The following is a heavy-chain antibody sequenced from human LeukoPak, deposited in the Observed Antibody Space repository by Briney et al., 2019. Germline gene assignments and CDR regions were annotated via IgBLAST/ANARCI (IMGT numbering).Heavy chain of an antibody. Sequence: ASVKVSCKASGYTFTGYHMHWVRQAPGQGLEWMGQINPNSGDTNYAQKFQGRVTMTRDTSISTAYMDLSRLRSDDTAVYYCARDYCSSTSCLFDYWGQGTLVAVSS. CDR1: GYTFTGYH. V-gene: IGHV1-2*06. CDR2: INPNSGDT. CDR3: ARDYCSSTSCLFDY. D-gene: IGHD2-2*01. J-gene: IGHJ4*02.